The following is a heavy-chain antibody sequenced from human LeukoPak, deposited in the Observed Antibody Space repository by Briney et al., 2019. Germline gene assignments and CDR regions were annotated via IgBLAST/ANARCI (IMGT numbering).Heavy chain of an antibody. Sequence: PGGSLRLSCAASGFTFSIYAMSWVRQAPGKGLQWVSSITSSGDGTYYADSVKGRFTISRDNSENMLYLQMNSLRGDDTAVYYCAKDPNGDYIGAFDFQRWGQGTQVTVSS. D-gene: IGHD4-17*01. CDR1: GFTFSIYA. J-gene: IGHJ1*01. V-gene: IGHV3-23*01. CDR2: ITSSGDGT. CDR3: AKDPNGDYIGAFDFQR.